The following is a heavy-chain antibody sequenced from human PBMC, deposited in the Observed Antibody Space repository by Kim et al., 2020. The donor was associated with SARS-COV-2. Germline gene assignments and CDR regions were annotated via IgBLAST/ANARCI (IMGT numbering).Heavy chain of an antibody. V-gene: IGHV4-39*01. J-gene: IGHJ4*02. CDR1: GGSISSSSYY. CDR3: VRQRMGSGNYYYFDY. CDR2: IFYSGST. Sequence: SETLSLTCTVSGGSISSSSYYWDWIRQPPGKGLEWIGNIFYSGSTYYSPSLKSRVTISVDTSKNQFSLKLSSVTAADTAVYYCVRQRMGSGNYYYFDYWGQGSRVTVSS. D-gene: IGHD3-10*01.